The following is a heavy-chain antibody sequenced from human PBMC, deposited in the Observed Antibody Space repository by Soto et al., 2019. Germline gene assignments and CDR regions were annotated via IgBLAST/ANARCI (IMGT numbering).Heavy chain of an antibody. V-gene: IGHV1-8*01. CDR2: MNPNSGNT. CDR1: GYTFTSYD. J-gene: IGHJ6*02. CDR3: ARGKYDFWSGYSYYYYGMDV. D-gene: IGHD3-3*01. Sequence: QVQLVQSGAEVKKPGASVKVSCKASGYTFTSYDINWVRQATGQGLEWMGWMNPNSGNTGYAQKFKGRVTMTRNTSISTAYMELSSLRSEDTAVYYCARGKYDFWSGYSYYYYGMDVWGQGTTVTVSS.